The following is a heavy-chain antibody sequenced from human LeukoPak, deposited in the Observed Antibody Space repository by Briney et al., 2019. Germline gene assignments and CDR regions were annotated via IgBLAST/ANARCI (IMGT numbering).Heavy chain of an antibody. V-gene: IGHV1-18*01. CDR3: AGHMGTTGVFYFDY. CDR2: ISAYNGDT. J-gene: IGHJ4*02. D-gene: IGHD4-23*01. Sequence: ASVTVSCKTSGYTFTSFRLSWVRQAPGQGLEWMGRISAYNGDTNYAQKLQGRVTMTTDTSTSTAYMELRSLRADDTAVYYCAGHMGTTGVFYFDYWGQGTLVTVSS. CDR1: GYTFTSFR.